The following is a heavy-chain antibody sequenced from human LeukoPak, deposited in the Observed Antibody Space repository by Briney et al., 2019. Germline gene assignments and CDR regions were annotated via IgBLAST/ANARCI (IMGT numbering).Heavy chain of an antibody. Sequence: GGSLRLSCAASGFTVSSNYMSWVRQAPGKGLEWVSVIYSGGSTYYADSVKGRFTISRDNSKNTLYLQMNSLRAEDTAVYYCAKDYKGAVAAPQPIDYWGQGTLVTVSS. CDR2: IYSGGST. D-gene: IGHD6-19*01. CDR1: GFTVSSNY. J-gene: IGHJ4*02. V-gene: IGHV3-53*01. CDR3: AKDYKGAVAAPQPIDY.